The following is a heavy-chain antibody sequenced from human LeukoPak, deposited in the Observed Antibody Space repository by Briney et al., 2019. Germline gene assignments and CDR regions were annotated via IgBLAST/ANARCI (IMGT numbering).Heavy chain of an antibody. CDR3: ARASGGLRYLSYGMDV. J-gene: IGHJ6*02. CDR1: GGTFSSYA. V-gene: IGHV1-69*01. D-gene: IGHD3-9*01. Sequence: SEKVSCKASGGTFSSYAISWVRQAPGQGLEWMGGIIPIFGTANYAQKFQGRVTITADESTSTAYMELSSLRSEDTAVYYCARASGGLRYLSYGMDVWGQGTTVTVSS. CDR2: IIPIFGTA.